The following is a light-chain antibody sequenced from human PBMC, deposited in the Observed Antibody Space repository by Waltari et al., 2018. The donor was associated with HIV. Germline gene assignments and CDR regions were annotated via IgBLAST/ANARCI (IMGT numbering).Light chain of an antibody. Sequence: NFMLTQPHSVSESPGKTVTISCTRSRGTIASNFVLRYQPRPGGSPTTVIYEDNQRPSGVPGRFSGSIDSSSNSASLTISGLKTEDEADYYCQSYESDNVIFGGGTKLTVL. CDR1: RGTIASNF. CDR3: QSYESDNVI. CDR2: EDN. J-gene: IGLJ2*01. V-gene: IGLV6-57*01.